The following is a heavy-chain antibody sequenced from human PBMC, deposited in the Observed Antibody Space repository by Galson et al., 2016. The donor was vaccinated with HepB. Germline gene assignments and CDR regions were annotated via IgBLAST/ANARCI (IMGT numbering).Heavy chain of an antibody. CDR3: AAFWPAATVWYSDL. CDR1: GFTFSDYY. CDR2: ISISGSTK. Sequence: SLRLSCAASGFTFSDYYMSWIRQAPGKGLEWVSYISISGSTKSYADSVRGRFTISRDNAKNSLFLQMNSLRAEDTAVYYCAAFWPAATVWYSDLWGRGTLVTVSS. J-gene: IGHJ2*01. D-gene: IGHD2-2*01. V-gene: IGHV3-11*04.